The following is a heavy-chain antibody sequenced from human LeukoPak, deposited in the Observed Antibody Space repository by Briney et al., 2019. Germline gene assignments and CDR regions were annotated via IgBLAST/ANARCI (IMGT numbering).Heavy chain of an antibody. CDR1: GGSISSSSHY. V-gene: IGHV4-39*01. CDR3: ARQGIVGAAQGLFDY. Sequence: SETLSLTCTVSGGSISSSSHYWGSIHQPPGKGLKWIGSIYYSGSTYYNPSLKSRVTISVDTSKNQYSLKLSSVTAADTAVYHCARQGIVGAAQGLFDYWGQGTLVTVSS. J-gene: IGHJ4*02. D-gene: IGHD1-26*01. CDR2: IYYSGST.